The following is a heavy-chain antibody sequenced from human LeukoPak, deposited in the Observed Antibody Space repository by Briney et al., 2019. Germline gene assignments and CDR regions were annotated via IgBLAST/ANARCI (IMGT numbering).Heavy chain of an antibody. CDR3: ARDASESTLFDY. CDR1: GFTFSTFG. CDR2: ISSSSSYI. D-gene: IGHD2-2*01. V-gene: IGHV3-21*01. Sequence: PGGSLRLSCAASGFTFSTFGMAWVRQAPGKGLEWVSSISSSSSYIYYADSVKGRFTISRDNAKNSLYLQMNSLRAEDTAVYYCARDASESTLFDYWGQGTLVTVSS. J-gene: IGHJ4*02.